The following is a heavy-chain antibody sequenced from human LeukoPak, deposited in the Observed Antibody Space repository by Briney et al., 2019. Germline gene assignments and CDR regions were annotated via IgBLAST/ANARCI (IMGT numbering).Heavy chain of an antibody. V-gene: IGHV1-18*01. D-gene: IGHD6-13*01. CDR1: GYTFVNYG. CDR3: AGDGAAAGRTFDY. J-gene: IGHJ4*02. Sequence: ASVKVSCKASGYTFVNYGISWVRQAPGQGLEWVGWISAYNGNTNSAQKLQGRVTMTTDTSTSTAYMELRSLRSDDTALYYCAGDGAAAGRTFDYWGQGTLVTVSS. CDR2: ISAYNGNT.